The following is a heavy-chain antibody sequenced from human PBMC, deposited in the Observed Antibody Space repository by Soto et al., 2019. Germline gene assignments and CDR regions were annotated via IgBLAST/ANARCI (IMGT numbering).Heavy chain of an antibody. Sequence: EVQLLESGGGLVQPGGSLRLSCAASGFTFSSYAMSWVRQAPGKGLEWVSAISGSGGSTYYADSVKGRFTISRDNSKNTLYLQMNSRRAEDKAVDYCSKAPVYYCSGRYLYYYYYYMDVWGKGTTVTVSS. J-gene: IGHJ6*03. CDR3: SKAPVYYCSGRYLYYYYYYMDV. V-gene: IGHV3-23*01. D-gene: IGHD3-10*01. CDR1: GFTFSSYA. CDR2: ISGSGGST.